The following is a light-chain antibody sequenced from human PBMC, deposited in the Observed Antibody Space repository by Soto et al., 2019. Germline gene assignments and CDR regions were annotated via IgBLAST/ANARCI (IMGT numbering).Light chain of an antibody. CDR2: FAS. CDR1: RNIISN. Sequence: EILMTQSPGTLSVSPEERVTLSCRANRNIISNLAWYQQKPGQAPRLLIFFASTRATGVPDRFSGSGSGTDFTLTISSLQSADFGVYYCQQYYTWPRGTFGQGTQVDIK. J-gene: IGKJ1*01. V-gene: IGKV3-15*01. CDR3: QQYYTWPRGT.